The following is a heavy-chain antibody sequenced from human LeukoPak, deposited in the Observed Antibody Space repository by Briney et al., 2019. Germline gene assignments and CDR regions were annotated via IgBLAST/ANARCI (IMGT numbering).Heavy chain of an antibody. J-gene: IGHJ5*02. CDR2: IYTSGST. D-gene: IGHD1-26*01. Sequence: SETLSLTCTVSGGSISSGSYYWSWIRQPAGKGLEWIGRIYTSGSTNYDPSLKSRVTISVDTSKNQFSLKLGSVTAADTAVYYCARDLPIVAATSGWFDPWGQGTLVTVSS. CDR3: ARDLPIVAATSGWFDP. CDR1: GGSISSGSYY. V-gene: IGHV4-61*02.